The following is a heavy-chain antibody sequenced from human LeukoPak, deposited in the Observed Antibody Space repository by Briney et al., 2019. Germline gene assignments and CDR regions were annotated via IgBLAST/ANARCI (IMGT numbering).Heavy chain of an antibody. D-gene: IGHD2-2*01. V-gene: IGHV4-59*11. Sequence: PSETLSLTCTVSGGSISSHYWSWIRQPPGKGLEWIGYIYYSGSTNYNPSLKSRVTISVDTSKNQFSLKLSSVTAADTAVYYCARDLSSTSSAWGQGTLVTVSS. CDR1: GGSISSHY. J-gene: IGHJ5*02. CDR2: IYYSGST. CDR3: ARDLSSTSSA.